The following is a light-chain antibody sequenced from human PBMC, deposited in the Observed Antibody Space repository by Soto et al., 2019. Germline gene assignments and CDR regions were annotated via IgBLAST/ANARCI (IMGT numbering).Light chain of an antibody. Sequence: AIPMTQSPSSLSASVGDRVTITCRASQAIRVDLAWYQQKPGKAPKLLIYAASSLHSGVPSRFSGRGSGTDFTLTISSLQPEDFATYYCLQDYNYPWTFGQGTKVEIK. CDR3: LQDYNYPWT. CDR1: QAIRVD. CDR2: AAS. V-gene: IGKV1-6*01. J-gene: IGKJ1*01.